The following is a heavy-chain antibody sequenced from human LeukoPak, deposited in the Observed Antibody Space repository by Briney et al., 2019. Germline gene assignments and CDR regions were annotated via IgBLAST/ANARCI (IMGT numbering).Heavy chain of an antibody. CDR1: GDSISSTSYY. J-gene: IGHJ1*01. V-gene: IGHV4-39*01. CDR3: ARPSGSYRAEYFQH. CDR2: IYYSGRT. D-gene: IGHD1-26*01. Sequence: PSETLSLTCTVSGDSISSTSYYWGWIRQPPGKGLEWIGTIYYSGRTYYSPSLKSRVTIFVDTAKNQVSLKLSSVTAADTAVYYCARPSGSYRAEYFQHWGQGTLVTVSS.